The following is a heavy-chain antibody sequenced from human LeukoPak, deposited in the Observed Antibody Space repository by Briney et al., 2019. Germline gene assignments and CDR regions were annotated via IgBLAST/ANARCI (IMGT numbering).Heavy chain of an antibody. J-gene: IGHJ4*02. CDR3: AKGARGYFDY. CDR2: IFPSGGEI. CDR1: GFTFSTFA. D-gene: IGHD3-10*01. V-gene: IGHV3-23*01. Sequence: PGGSLRLSCAASGFTFSTFAMIWVRQPPGKGLERVSSIFPSGGEIHYADSVRGRFTISRDNSKSTLSLQMNSLRAEDTAVYYCAKGARGYFDYWGQGTLVTVSA.